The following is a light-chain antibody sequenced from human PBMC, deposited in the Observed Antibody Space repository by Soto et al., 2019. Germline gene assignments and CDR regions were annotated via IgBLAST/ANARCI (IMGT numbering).Light chain of an antibody. CDR3: QQYSDWPLT. CDR2: RAS. CDR1: QSISNN. J-gene: IGKJ1*01. V-gene: IGKV3-15*01. Sequence: EILMTQSPATLSVSPGQRATLSCRASQSISNNLAWYQQRPGQAPRLLIYRASTVATGIPARFSGFGSGTDFTLTINGLQSEDFAVYYCQQYSDWPLTFGQGTKVEIK.